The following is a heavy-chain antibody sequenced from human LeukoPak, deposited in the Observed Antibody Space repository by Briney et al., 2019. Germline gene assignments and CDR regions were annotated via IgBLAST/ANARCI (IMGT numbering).Heavy chain of an antibody. CDR2: IKTDGRTT. CDR1: GFTPSSYW. CDR3: ARVLSGSWDWFDP. Sequence: GGSLRLSCAASGFTPSSYWMHCVRQAPGEGLVWVSRIKTDGRTTTYAAFAKGRLTISKNNAKNTLYLKWNRWRPETTPVIYWARVLSGSWDWFDPWGQGTLVTVSS. V-gene: IGHV3-74*03. J-gene: IGHJ5*02. D-gene: IGHD3-22*01.